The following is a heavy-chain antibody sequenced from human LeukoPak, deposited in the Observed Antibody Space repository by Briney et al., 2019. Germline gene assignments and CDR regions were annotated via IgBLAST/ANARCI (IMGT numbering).Heavy chain of an antibody. Sequence: ASVKVSCKASGYTFTSYGISWVRQAPGQGLEWMGWISAYNGNTNYAQKLQGRVTMTTDTSTSTAYMELRSLRSDDTAVYYCARVFGSPNSWLAYYYMDVWGKGTTVTVSS. V-gene: IGHV1-18*01. CDR3: ARVFGSPNSWLAYYYMDV. CDR1: GYTFTSYG. D-gene: IGHD6-19*01. J-gene: IGHJ6*03. CDR2: ISAYNGNT.